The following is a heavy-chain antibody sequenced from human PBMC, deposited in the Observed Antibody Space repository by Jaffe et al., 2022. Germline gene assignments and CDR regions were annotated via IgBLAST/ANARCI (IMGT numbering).Heavy chain of an antibody. V-gene: IGHV3-74*01. D-gene: IGHD3-10*01. CDR3: TKDRVSGSGSSDF. CDR2: ISEDGKVA. Sequence: EEKLEVSGGTSVQPGGSLRLSCAASGFSFNNYWMHWVRQGPEQGLVWVARISEDGKVANYTGSVKGRFTISRDNAKSTLHLQMNSLRVEDTAVYYCTKDRVSGSGSSDFWGQGTLVTVSS. J-gene: IGHJ4*02. CDR1: GFSFNNYW.